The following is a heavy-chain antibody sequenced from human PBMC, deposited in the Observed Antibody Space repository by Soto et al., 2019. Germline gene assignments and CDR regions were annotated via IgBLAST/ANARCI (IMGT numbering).Heavy chain of an antibody. V-gene: IGHV3-21*06. D-gene: IGHD7-27*01. CDR1: GFTFGSYG. CDR3: ARLWGSWEDY. J-gene: IGHJ4*02. CDR2: VSASSSYI. Sequence: EVQLVESGGGLVKPGGSLRLSCAASGFTFGSYGMSWVRQAPGKGLEWVSFVSASSSYIYYADSVKGRFTISRDNAKNSLYLQMNSLRAEDTAVNYCARLWGSWEDYWGQGPLVSVSS.